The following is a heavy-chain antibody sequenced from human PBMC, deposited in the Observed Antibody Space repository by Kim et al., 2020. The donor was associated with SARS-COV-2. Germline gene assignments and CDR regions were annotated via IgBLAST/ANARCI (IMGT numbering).Heavy chain of an antibody. D-gene: IGHD3-9*01. V-gene: IGHV3-9*01. CDR1: GFTFENYA. CDR3: ARDRYDILTGYLNIYYSYGMDV. J-gene: IGHJ6*02. Sequence: GGSLRLSCATSGFTFENYALHWVRQAQGKGLEWVSSINWNGGDIGYGNSVKGRFTISRDNAKRALYLQMNSLRPEDTALYYCARDRYDILTGYLNIYYSYGMDVWGQGTTVTVSS. CDR2: INWNGGDI.